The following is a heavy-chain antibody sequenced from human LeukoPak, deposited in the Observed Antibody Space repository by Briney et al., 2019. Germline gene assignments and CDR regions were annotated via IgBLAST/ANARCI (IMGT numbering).Heavy chain of an antibody. J-gene: IGHJ4*02. Sequence: APVKASCKASGYTFTSYGISWVRQAPGQGLEWMGWISAYNGNTNYAQKLQGRVTMTTDTSTSTAYMELRSLRSDDTAVYYCATGPAEAVFDYWGQGTLVTVSS. V-gene: IGHV1-18*01. CDR2: ISAYNGNT. CDR1: GYTFTSYG. CDR3: ATGPAEAVFDY. D-gene: IGHD6-19*01.